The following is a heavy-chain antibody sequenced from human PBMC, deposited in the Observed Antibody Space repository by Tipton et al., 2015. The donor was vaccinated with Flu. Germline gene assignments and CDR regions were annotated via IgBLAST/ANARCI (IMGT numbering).Heavy chain of an antibody. D-gene: IGHD1-20*01. CDR3: ASMGAYNWNDFAFDI. J-gene: IGHJ3*02. V-gene: IGHV4-61*02. Sequence: TLSLTCTVSGGSISSGSYYWSWIRQPAGKGLEWIGRIYTSGSTNYNPSLKSRVTISVDTSKNQFSLKLSSVTAADTAMYYCASMGAYNWNDFAFDIWGQGTMVTVSS. CDR1: GGSISSGSYY. CDR2: IYTSGST.